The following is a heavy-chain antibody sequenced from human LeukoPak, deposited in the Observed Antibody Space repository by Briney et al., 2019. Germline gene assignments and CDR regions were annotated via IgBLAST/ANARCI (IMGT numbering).Heavy chain of an antibody. CDR2: IYSGGST. D-gene: IGHD3-22*01. J-gene: IGHJ4*02. Sequence: GGSLRLSCAASGFTVSSNYMSWVRQAPGKGLEWVSVIYSGGSTYYADSVKGRFTISRDNSKNTLYLQMNSLRAEDTAVYYCAKSGDSRDEYFDYWGQGTLVTVSS. CDR3: AKSGDSRDEYFDY. CDR1: GFTVSSNY. V-gene: IGHV3-66*01.